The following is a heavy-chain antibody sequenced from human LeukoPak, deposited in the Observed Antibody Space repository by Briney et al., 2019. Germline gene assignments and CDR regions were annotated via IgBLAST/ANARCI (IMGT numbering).Heavy chain of an antibody. Sequence: GASVKVSCKASGYTFTSYAISWVRQAPGQGLEWMGWISAYNGNTNYAQKLQGRVTMTTDTSTSTAYMELRSLRSDDTAVYYCASTWGDYGDFFFDYWGQGTLVTVSS. J-gene: IGHJ4*02. D-gene: IGHD4-17*01. CDR3: ASTWGDYGDFFFDY. CDR2: ISAYNGNT. V-gene: IGHV1-18*01. CDR1: GYTFTSYA.